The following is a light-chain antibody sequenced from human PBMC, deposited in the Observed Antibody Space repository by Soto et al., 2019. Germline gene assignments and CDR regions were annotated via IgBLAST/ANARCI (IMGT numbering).Light chain of an antibody. CDR2: SHN. J-gene: IGLJ2*01. CDR1: SSNIGRNT. Sequence: VVTQPPSASGTPGQRVTISCSGSSSNIGRNTVNWYQQLPGTAPKLLIYSHNQRPSGVPDRFSGSKSGTSASLAISGLQSEDEADYYCAAWDDSMNVQLFGGGTKLTVL. CDR3: AAWDDSMNVQL. V-gene: IGLV1-44*01.